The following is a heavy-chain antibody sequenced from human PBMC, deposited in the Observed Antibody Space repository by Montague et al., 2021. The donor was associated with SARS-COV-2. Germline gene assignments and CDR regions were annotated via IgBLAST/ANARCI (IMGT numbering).Heavy chain of an antibody. D-gene: IGHD6-13*01. CDR1: GASVSSINW. V-gene: IGHV4-4*02. CDR3: ASHPAFQQLYS. CDR2: IHHTGIT. J-gene: IGHJ4*02. Sequence: SETLSLTCAVSGASVSSINWWSWVRQPPGRGLEWIAEIHHTGITNFNPSLRSRGLISSDSSKNQFSLTLNSVTAADTATYYCASHPAFQQLYSWGQGTLVSVSA.